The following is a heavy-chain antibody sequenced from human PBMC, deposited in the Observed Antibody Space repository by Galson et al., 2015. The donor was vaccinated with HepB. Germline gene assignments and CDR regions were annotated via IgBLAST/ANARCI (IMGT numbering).Heavy chain of an antibody. D-gene: IGHD5-12*01. V-gene: IGHV3-7*03. CDR1: GFMFSGHW. Sequence: SLRLSCAASGFMFSGHWMDWVRQAPGKGLEWVANIKEDDSIKYYVDSVTGRFTISRDNARNLLYLQMNGLRAEDTAVYFCARNRGYETFYYWGQGALVTVSS. CDR3: ARNRGYETFYY. CDR2: IKEDDSIK. J-gene: IGHJ4*02.